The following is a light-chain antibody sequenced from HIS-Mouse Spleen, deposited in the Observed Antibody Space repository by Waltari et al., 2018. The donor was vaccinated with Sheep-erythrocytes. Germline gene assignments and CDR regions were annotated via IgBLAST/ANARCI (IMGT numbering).Light chain of an antibody. J-gene: IGLJ1*01. CDR3: YSTDSSGNHRV. CDR1: ALPKKY. Sequence: SYELTQPPSVSVSPGQTARITCSGHALPKKYAYWYQQKSGQAPVLVIYEDSKRPSGIPERFSGSSSGTMATLTISGAQVEDEADYYCYSTDSSGNHRVFGTGTKVTVL. CDR2: EDS. V-gene: IGLV3-10*01.